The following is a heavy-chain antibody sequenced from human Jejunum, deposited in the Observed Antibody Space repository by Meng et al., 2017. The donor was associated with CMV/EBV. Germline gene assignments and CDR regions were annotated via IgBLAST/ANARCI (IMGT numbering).Heavy chain of an antibody. V-gene: IGHV4-61*01. Sequence: VSGGSVSSRSYSWSWIRQPPGKGLEWIECIYYSGRTNSNPSLKSRVTISVDTSKKQFSLKLSSVTAADTAVYYCARDVYGYYFNYWGQGTLVTVSS. CDR1: GGSVSSRSYS. CDR2: IYYSGRT. CDR3: ARDVYGYYFNY. J-gene: IGHJ4*02. D-gene: IGHD5/OR15-5a*01.